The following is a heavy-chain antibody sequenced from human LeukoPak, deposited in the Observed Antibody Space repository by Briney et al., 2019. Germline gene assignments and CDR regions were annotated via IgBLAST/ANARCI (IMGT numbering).Heavy chain of an antibody. V-gene: IGHV3-23*01. CDR1: GFTVSTYA. CDR2: ISSGGGST. Sequence: GGTLRLSCVASGFTVSTYAMTWVRQAPGKGLEWVSGISSGGGSTYYAASVKGRFTISRDNAKNSLYLQMNSLRAEDTAVYYCARASVAGYSIYYYYYMDVWGKGTTVTVSS. J-gene: IGHJ6*03. CDR3: ARASVAGYSIYYYYYMDV. D-gene: IGHD6-19*01.